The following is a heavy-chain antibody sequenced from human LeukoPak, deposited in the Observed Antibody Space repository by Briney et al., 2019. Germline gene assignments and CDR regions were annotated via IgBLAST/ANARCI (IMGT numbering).Heavy chain of an antibody. CDR3: ARVFRPYYMDV. J-gene: IGHJ6*03. CDR2: IKQDGSEK. CDR1: EFTFSNYW. V-gene: IGHV3-7*01. Sequence: GGSLRLSCAASEFTFSNYWMTWVRQTPGKGLEWVANIKQDGSEKYYVDSVKGRFTISRDNAKNSLYLQMNSLRAEDTAVYYCARVFRPYYMDVWGKGTTVTVSS.